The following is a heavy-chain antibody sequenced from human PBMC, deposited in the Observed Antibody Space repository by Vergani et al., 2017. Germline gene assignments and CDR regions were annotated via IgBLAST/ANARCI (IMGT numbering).Heavy chain of an antibody. CDR2: ISYDGNKK. J-gene: IGHJ6*03. Sequence: QVQLVESGGGEVQPGRSLRLSCSAAGFPFSDYGVHWVRQAPGKGPEWVSVISYDGNKKNYADSVKGRFTISRDNSRNTLYLEMNALSAEDTAVYYCARDFVTRVTTLDYYYMGVWGKGTTVTVSS. CDR3: ARDFVTRVTTLDYYYMGV. D-gene: IGHD1-1*01. CDR1: GFPFSDYG. V-gene: IGHV3-30*03.